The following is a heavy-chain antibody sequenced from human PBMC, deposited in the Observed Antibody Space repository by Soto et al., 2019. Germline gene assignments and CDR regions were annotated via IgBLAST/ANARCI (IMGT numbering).Heavy chain of an antibody. CDR3: ARESGGSPIAAAGTEYFQH. CDR1: GFTFSSYS. Sequence: GGSLRLSCAASGFTFSSYSMNWVRQAPGKGLEWVSSISSSSSYIYYADSVKGRFTISRDNAKNSLYLQMNSLRAEDTAGYYCARESGGSPIAAAGTEYFQHWGQGTLVTVSS. CDR2: ISSSSSYI. V-gene: IGHV3-21*01. D-gene: IGHD6-13*01. J-gene: IGHJ1*01.